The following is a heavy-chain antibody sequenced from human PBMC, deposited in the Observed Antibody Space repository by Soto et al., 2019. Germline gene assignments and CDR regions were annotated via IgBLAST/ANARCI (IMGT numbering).Heavy chain of an antibody. D-gene: IGHD4-17*01. J-gene: IGHJ4*02. Sequence: GGSLRLSYAASGFTFSSYGMHWVRQAPGKGLEWVAAISYDGSFKYYADSVKGRFTISRDNSKNTLYLQMNSLRAEDTAVYYCARDLIDEVTSDYWGQGTLVTVSS. V-gene: IGHV3-30*03. CDR2: ISYDGSFK. CDR1: GFTFSSYG. CDR3: ARDLIDEVTSDY.